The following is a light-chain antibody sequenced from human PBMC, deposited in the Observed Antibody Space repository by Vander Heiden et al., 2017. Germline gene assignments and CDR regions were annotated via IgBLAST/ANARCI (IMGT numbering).Light chain of an antibody. CDR2: SNT. J-gene: IGLJ2*01. V-gene: IGLV1-44*01. Sequence: QSVLTQPPSASETPGQRVTISCSGSSSNIGSNTVNWYQQHPVTAPKLLIYSNTQRPSGVPDRFSGSKSGTSASLAISGLQSEDEADYYCAAWYDSLNGVVFGGGTKLTVL. CDR1: SSNIGSNT. CDR3: AAWYDSLNGVV.